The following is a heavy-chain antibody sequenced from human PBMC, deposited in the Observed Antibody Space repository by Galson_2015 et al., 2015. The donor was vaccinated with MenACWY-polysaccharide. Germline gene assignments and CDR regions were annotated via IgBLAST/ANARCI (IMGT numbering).Heavy chain of an antibody. V-gene: IGHV3-23*01. CDR2: VSGSGEST. Sequence: SLLLSFSSSFFPFLLFSLTFFLPSPGKGLEWVSTVSGSGESTYYADSVKGRFTIPRDNSKSTLYLQMNNLRAEDTAIYYCAEDFCDYGNSTGYSSPPCEFDAWGQGTLVTVSS. J-gene: IGHJ4*02. CDR1: FFPFLLFS. D-gene: IGHD3-9*01. CDR3: AEDFCDYGNSTGYSSPPCEFDA.